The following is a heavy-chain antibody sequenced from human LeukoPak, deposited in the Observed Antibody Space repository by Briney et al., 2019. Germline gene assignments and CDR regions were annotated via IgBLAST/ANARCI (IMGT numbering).Heavy chain of an antibody. J-gene: IGHJ5*02. CDR1: GGSISSYY. Sequence: PSETLSLTCTVSGGSISSYYWSWIRQPAGKGLEWTGRIYTSGSTNYNPSLKSRVTMSVDTSKNQFSLKLSSVTAADTAVYYCARELERRAYNWFDPWGQGTLVTVSS. CDR3: ARELERRAYNWFDP. V-gene: IGHV4-4*07. D-gene: IGHD1-1*01. CDR2: IYTSGST.